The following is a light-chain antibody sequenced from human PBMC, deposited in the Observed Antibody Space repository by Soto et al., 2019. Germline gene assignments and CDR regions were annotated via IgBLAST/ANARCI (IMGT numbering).Light chain of an antibody. CDR3: AAWDDNLNGYV. Sequence: QSVLTQPPSASATPGLSVTISCSGSSANIGSNTVNWYQQLPGAAPKLLMYSNDQRPSGIPDRFSGSKSGTSASLAISGLQSQDEADYYCAAWDDNLNGYVFGTGTQLTVL. CDR2: SND. J-gene: IGLJ1*01. CDR1: SANIGSNT. V-gene: IGLV1-44*01.